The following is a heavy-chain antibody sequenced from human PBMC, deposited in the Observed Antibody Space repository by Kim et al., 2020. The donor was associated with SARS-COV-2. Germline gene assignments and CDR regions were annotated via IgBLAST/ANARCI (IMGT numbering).Heavy chain of an antibody. CDR1: GFTFSSYA. J-gene: IGHJ6*02. CDR2: ISGSGGST. CDR3: AKVKVRDGARPYYYYYGMDV. Sequence: GGSLRLSCAASGFTFSSYAMSWVRQAPGKGLEWVSAISGSGGSTYYADSVKGRFTISRDNSKDTLYLQMNSLRAEDTAVYYCAKVKVRDGARPYYYYYGMDVWGQGTTVTVSS. V-gene: IGHV3-23*01.